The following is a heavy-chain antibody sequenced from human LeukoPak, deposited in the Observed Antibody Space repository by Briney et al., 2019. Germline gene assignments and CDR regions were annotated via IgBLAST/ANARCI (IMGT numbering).Heavy chain of an antibody. CDR2: ISYDGRNK. Sequence: PGGSLRLSCAASGFTFSSYGMYWVRQAPGKGLEWVAVISYDGRNKNYADSVKGRFTISRDNSKNTLYLQMNSLRAEDTAVYYCARIPGYGDLYTYYFDYWGQGTLVTVSS. CDR3: ARIPGYGDLYTYYFDY. V-gene: IGHV3-30*03. CDR1: GFTFSSYG. J-gene: IGHJ4*02. D-gene: IGHD4-17*01.